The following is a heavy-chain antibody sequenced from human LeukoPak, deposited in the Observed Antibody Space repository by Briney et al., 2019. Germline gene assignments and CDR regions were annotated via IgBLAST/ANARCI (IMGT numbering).Heavy chain of an antibody. CDR1: GVSISSYY. CDR2: IYTSATT. D-gene: IGHD1-26*01. Sequence: PSETLSLTCTVAGVSISSYYWSWLRQPPGKGLEWLGSIYTSATTNYKPSLNTPLPISLDTSKNQFSLKLPSVTAADTAVYYCATLLPPSGSYSYYYYYMDVWGKGTTVTVSS. CDR3: ATLLPPSGSYSYYYYYMDV. V-gene: IGHV4-4*09. J-gene: IGHJ6*03.